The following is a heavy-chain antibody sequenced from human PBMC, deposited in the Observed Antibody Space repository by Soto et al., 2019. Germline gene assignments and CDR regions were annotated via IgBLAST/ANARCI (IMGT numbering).Heavy chain of an antibody. CDR2: IYSGGST. CDR1: GFNVSSNY. J-gene: IGHJ4*02. CDR3: ARIIEYSTSSHAY. Sequence: PGGSLRLSCAASGFNVSSNYRSWVRQAPRKGLEWVSVIYSGGSTYYADSVKGRFTISRDNSKNTLYLQMNSLRAEDTVVYYCARIIEYSTSSHAYWGQGTLVPVSS. V-gene: IGHV3-66*01. D-gene: IGHD6-6*01.